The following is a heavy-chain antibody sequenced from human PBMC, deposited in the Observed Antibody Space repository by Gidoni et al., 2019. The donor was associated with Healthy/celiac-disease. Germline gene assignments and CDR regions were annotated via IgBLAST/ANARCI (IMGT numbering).Heavy chain of an antibody. CDR3: TTDPITMIVVATRAFDI. CDR1: GFTFSNAW. Sequence: EVQLVESGGGLVKPGGSLRLSCAASGFTFSNAWMSWVRQAPGKGLEWVGRIKSKTDGGTTDYAAPVKGRFTISRDDSKNTLYLQMNSLKTEDTAVYYCTTDPITMIVVATRAFDIWGQGTMVTVSS. J-gene: IGHJ3*02. CDR2: IKSKTDGGTT. V-gene: IGHV3-15*01. D-gene: IGHD3-22*01.